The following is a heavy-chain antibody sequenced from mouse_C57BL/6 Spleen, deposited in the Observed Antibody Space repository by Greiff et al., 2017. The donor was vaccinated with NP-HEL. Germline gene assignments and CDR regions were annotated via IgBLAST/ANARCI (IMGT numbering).Heavy chain of an antibody. V-gene: IGHV1-55*01. CDR3: ARGDDGYFDV. CDR1: GYTFTSYW. CDR2: IYPGSGST. Sequence: QVQLQQPGAELVKPGASVKMSCKASGYTFTSYWITWVKQRPGQGLEWIRDIYPGSGSTNYNEKFKSKATLTVDTSSSTAYMQLSSLTSEDSAVYYCARGDDGYFDVWGTGTTVTVSS. J-gene: IGHJ1*03. D-gene: IGHD2-3*01.